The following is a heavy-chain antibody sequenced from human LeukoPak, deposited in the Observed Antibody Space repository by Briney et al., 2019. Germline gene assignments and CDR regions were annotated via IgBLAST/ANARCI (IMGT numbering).Heavy chain of an antibody. CDR2: ISGSGGST. J-gene: IGHJ4*02. CDR3: AKDGLWFGEKPLDY. D-gene: IGHD3-10*01. V-gene: IGHV3-23*01. CDR1: GFTFSSYA. Sequence: GGSLRLSCAASGFTFSSYAMSCVRQAPGKGLEWVSAISGSGGSTYYADSVKGRFTISRDNSKNTLYLQMNSLRAEDTAVYYCAKDGLWFGEKPLDYWGQGTLVTVSS.